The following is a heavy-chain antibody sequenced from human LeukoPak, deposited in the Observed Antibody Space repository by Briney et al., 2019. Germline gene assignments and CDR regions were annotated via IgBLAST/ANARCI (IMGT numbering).Heavy chain of an antibody. CDR3: ARDGSDADYYYDSSGPVMGDV. Sequence: VASVKVSCKASGYTFTSYGISWVRQAPGQGLEWMGWISAYNGNTNYAQKLQGRVTMTTDTSTSTAYMELRSLRSDDTAVYYCARDGSDADYYYDSSGPVMGDVWGKGTTVTVSS. D-gene: IGHD3-22*01. CDR2: ISAYNGNT. J-gene: IGHJ6*04. CDR1: GYTFTSYG. V-gene: IGHV1-18*01.